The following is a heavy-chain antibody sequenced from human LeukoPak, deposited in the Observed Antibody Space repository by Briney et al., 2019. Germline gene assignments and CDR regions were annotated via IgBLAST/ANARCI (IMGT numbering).Heavy chain of an antibody. D-gene: IGHD3-9*01. CDR2: IYTSGST. V-gene: IGHV4-4*07. CDR3: ARGRLAYYDIWTGYYPFDY. Sequence: SGPGLVKPSETLSLTCTVSGGSISSSYWSWIRQPAGKGLEWIGRIYTSGSTNYNPSLKSRVTMSVDTSKNQFSLKLSSVTAADTAVYYCARGRLAYYDIWTGYYPFDYWGQGTLVTVSS. CDR1: GGSISSSY. J-gene: IGHJ4*02.